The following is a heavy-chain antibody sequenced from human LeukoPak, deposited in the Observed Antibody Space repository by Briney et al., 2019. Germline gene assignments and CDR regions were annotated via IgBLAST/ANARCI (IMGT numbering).Heavy chain of an antibody. CDR2: IIPIFGTA. J-gene: IGHJ4*02. D-gene: IGHD3-3*01. V-gene: IGHV1-69*13. CDR1: GGTFSSYA. CDR3: ARDRSGLFDY. Sequence: SVKVSCKASGGTFSSYAIGWVRQAPGQGLEWMGGIIPIFGTANYAQKFRGRVTITADESTSTAYMELSSLRSEDTAVYYCARDRSGLFDYWGQGTLVTVSS.